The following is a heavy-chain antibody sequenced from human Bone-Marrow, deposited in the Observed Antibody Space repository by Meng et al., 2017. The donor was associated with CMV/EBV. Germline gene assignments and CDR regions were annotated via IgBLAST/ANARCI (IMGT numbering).Heavy chain of an antibody. CDR3: ASQRPAAPSEAGMDV. J-gene: IGHJ6*02. D-gene: IGHD2-2*01. CDR1: GGTFSSYA. Sequence: SVKVSCKASGGTFSSYAISWVRQAPGQGLEWMGGIIPIFGTANYAQKFQGRVTITTDESTSTAYMELRSLRSDDTAVYYCASQRPAAPSEAGMDVWGQGTMVTVSS. V-gene: IGHV1-69*05. CDR2: IIPIFGTA.